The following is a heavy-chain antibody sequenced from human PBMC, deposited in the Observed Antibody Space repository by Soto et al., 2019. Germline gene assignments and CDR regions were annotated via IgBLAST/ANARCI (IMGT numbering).Heavy chain of an antibody. Sequence: GESLKISCKGSGYSFISYWIAWVRQMPGEGLEWMGIIYPGDSDTRYSPSFQGQITISADKSISTAYLQWNSLKASDPAMYYCVTHCGYSTITDGTWSLDFWGQGTLVTVSS. CDR1: GYSFISYW. J-gene: IGHJ4*02. V-gene: IGHV5-51*01. D-gene: IGHD5-18*01. CDR3: VTHCGYSTITDGTWSLDF. CDR2: IYPGDSDT.